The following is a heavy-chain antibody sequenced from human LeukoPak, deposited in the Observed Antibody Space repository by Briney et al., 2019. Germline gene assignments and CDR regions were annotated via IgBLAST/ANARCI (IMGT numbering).Heavy chain of an antibody. CDR2: IYYSGST. J-gene: IGHJ5*02. V-gene: IGHV4-59*11. Sequence: SETLSLTCTVSGGSISSHYWSWVRQPPGKGLEWIGYIYYSGSTNYNPSLKSRVTISVDTSKNQSSLKLSSVTAADTAVYYCARAAEDYDSSGYYYGYNWFDPWGQGTLVTVSS. CDR1: GGSISSHY. D-gene: IGHD3-22*01. CDR3: ARAAEDYDSSGYYYGYNWFDP.